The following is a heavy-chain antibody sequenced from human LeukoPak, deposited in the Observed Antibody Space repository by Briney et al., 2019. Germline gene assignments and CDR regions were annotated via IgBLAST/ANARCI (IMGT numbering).Heavy chain of an antibody. D-gene: IGHD3-10*01. CDR3: AREWLSLDAFDI. CDR2: IIPIFGTA. CDR1: GGTFSSYA. V-gene: IGHV1-69*13. Sequence: SVKVSCKASGGTFSSYAISWVRQAPGQGLEWMGGIIPIFGTANYAQKFQGRVTITADESTSTAYMELSSLRSEDTAVYYCAREWLSLDAFDIWGQGTMVTVSS. J-gene: IGHJ3*02.